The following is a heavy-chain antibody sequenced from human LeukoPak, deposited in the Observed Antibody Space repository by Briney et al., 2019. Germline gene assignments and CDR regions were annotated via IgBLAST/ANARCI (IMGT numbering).Heavy chain of an antibody. D-gene: IGHD3-3*02. Sequence: PGGSLRLSCATSGFTFVDYGLGWVRRAPGKGLEWLGGINYNGAIRDYADSVKGRFTISRDNANNSLYLRMDSLRAEDTALYYCARDRLGPSFSVSHFDLWGQGTLVTVSS. V-gene: IGHV3-20*04. CDR2: INYNGAIR. CDR1: GFTFVDYG. J-gene: IGHJ4*02. CDR3: ARDRLGPSFSVSHFDL.